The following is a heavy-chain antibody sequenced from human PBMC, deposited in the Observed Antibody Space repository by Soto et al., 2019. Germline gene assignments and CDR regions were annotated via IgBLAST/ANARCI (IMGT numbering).Heavy chain of an antibody. CDR1: GLPFGSYS. V-gene: IGHV3-48*01. CDR3: ARGHYSSGWY. D-gene: IGHD6-19*01. J-gene: IGHJ4*02. Sequence: EVQLVESGGGLVQPGGSLSLSCAASGLPFGSYSMNWARKAPGKGLEWVSYISSSSSTIYYADSVKGRFTISRDNAKNSLYLQMNSLRAEDTAVYYCARGHYSSGWYWGQGTLVTVSS. CDR2: ISSSSSTI.